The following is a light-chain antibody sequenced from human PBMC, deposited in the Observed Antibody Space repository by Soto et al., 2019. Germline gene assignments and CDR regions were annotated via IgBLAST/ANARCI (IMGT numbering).Light chain of an antibody. J-gene: IGKJ1*01. V-gene: IGKV3-20*01. CDR2: GAS. CDR3: HHYVGSPWT. CDR1: QSVNSF. Sequence: EIVLTQSPGTLSLSPGERATLSCRASQSVNSFLAWFQQKPGQAPRLLIYGASSRATGVPDRFSGSGSETDFTLTITRLEPEDFVVYYCHHYVGSPWTFGQGTKEENK.